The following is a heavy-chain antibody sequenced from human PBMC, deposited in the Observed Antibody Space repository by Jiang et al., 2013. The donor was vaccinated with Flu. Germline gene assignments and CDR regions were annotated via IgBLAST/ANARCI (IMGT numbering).Heavy chain of an antibody. V-gene: IGHV4-4*02. CDR2: IYPTERT. D-gene: IGHD2/OR15-2a*01. CDR3: ASNRNTGSFFDH. Sequence: GSGLVKPSGVLSLTCVVSGVSISSNNWWCWVRQTPEKGLEWIGEIYPTERTNFNPSLESRVSISLDKSKNQFSLELTSVTAADTAVYYCASNRNTGSFFDHWGRGILVAVSS. J-gene: IGHJ4*02. CDR1: GVSISSNNW.